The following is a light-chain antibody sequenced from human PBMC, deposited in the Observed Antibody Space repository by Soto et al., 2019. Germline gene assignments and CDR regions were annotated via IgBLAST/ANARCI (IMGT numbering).Light chain of an antibody. CDR1: QSVSSY. CDR3: QERSSWPPA. V-gene: IGKV3-11*01. Sequence: EIVLTQSPATLSLSPGERATLSCRASQSVSSYLAWYQQKPGQAPRLLIYDASNRATGIPARFSGSGAGTDFPLTFSSLEPEDFAVYYCQERSSWPPAFGAGTKVHI. J-gene: IGKJ3*01. CDR2: DAS.